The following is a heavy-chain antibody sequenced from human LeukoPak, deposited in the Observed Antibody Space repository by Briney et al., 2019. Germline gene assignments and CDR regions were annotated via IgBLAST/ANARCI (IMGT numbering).Heavy chain of an antibody. J-gene: IGHJ4*02. D-gene: IGHD3-22*01. V-gene: IGHV3-23*01. CDR3: AKSLITMIVVAYYFDY. CDR2: ISGSGGST. Sequence: GGSLRLSCAASGLTFSNYAMSWVRQAPGKGLEWVSAISGSGGSTYYADSVKGRFTISRDNSKNTLYLQMNSLRAEDTAVYYCAKSLITMIVVAYYFDYWGQGTLVTVSS. CDR1: GLTFSNYA.